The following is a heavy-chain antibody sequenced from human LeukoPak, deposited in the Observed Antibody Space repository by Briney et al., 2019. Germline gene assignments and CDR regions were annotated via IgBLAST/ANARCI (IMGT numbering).Heavy chain of an antibody. Sequence: ASVKVSCKASGYTFTGYYTHWVRQAPGQGLEWMGWINPNSGGTNYAQKFQGRVTMTRDTSINTAYMELSRLRSDDTAVYYCARDNDSWYWFDPWGQGTLVTVSS. D-gene: IGHD6-13*01. J-gene: IGHJ5*02. V-gene: IGHV1-2*02. CDR3: ARDNDSWYWFDP. CDR1: GYTFTGYY. CDR2: INPNSGGT.